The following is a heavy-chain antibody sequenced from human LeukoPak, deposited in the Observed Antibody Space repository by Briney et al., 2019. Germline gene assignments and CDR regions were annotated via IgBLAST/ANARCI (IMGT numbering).Heavy chain of an antibody. Sequence: GRSLRLSCAASGFTFDDYAMHWVRQAPGKGLEWVSGISWNSGSIGYADSVKGRFTISRDNAKNSLYLQMNSLRAEDTALYYCAKDISGWYYMDVWGKGTTVTVSS. D-gene: IGHD6-19*01. CDR1: GFTFDDYA. J-gene: IGHJ6*03. V-gene: IGHV3-9*01. CDR2: ISWNSGSI. CDR3: AKDISGWYYMDV.